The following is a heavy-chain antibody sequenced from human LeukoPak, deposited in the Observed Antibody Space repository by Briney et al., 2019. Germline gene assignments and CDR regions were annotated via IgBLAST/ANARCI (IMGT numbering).Heavy chain of an antibody. CDR2: ISGSGGST. CDR3: AKDPHSAAAGGLGFDP. J-gene: IGHJ5*02. CDR1: GFTFSSYA. Sequence: GGSLRLSCAASGFTFSSYAMSWVRQAPGKGPEWVSAISGSGGSTYYADSVKGRFTISRDNSKNTLYLQMNSLRAEDTAVYYCAKDPHSAAAGGLGFDPWGQGTLVTVSS. V-gene: IGHV3-23*01. D-gene: IGHD6-13*01.